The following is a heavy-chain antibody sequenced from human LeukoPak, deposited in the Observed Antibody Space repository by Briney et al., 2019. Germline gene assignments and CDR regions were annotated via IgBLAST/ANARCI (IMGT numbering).Heavy chain of an antibody. CDR3: ARLIVGGTFSFDY. D-gene: IGHD1-26*01. Sequence: SETLSLTCTVSGGPISSYYWSWIRQPPGKGLEWIASFSYSGSTNYNPSLKSRVTVSVDTSKSQFSLKLSSVTAADTAVYFCARLIVGGTFSFDYWGLGTLVTVFS. J-gene: IGHJ4*02. CDR2: FSYSGST. CDR1: GGPISSYY. V-gene: IGHV4-59*08.